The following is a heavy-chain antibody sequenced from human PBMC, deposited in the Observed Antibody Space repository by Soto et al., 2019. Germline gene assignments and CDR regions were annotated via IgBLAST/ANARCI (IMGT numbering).Heavy chain of an antibody. CDR1: GYTFTGHY. Sequence: GASVKVSCKASGYTFTGHYIHWVRQAPEQGPEWMGEIGPESGATRYAQKFQGRVTMTRDMSITTVYMELSRLTSDDTAIYFCARVRPRREFDPWGQGTLVTVSS. CDR2: IGPESGAT. J-gene: IGHJ5*02. V-gene: IGHV1-2*02. CDR3: ARVRPRREFDP.